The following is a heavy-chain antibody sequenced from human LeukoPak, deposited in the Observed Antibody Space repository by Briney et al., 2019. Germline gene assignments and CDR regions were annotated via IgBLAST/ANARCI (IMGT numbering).Heavy chain of an antibody. J-gene: IGHJ4*02. D-gene: IGHD3-22*01. Sequence: GGSLRLSCAVSGFTFTDYSLNWVRQAPGKGLEWVSSITSTRSYKYYADSVKGRFTISRDTAKTSVYLQMNSLRAEDTAVYYCAKERDYYDSSGYYYREYYFDYWGQGTLVTVSS. CDR2: ITSTRSYK. V-gene: IGHV3-21*04. CDR3: AKERDYYDSSGYYYREYYFDY. CDR1: GFTFTDYS.